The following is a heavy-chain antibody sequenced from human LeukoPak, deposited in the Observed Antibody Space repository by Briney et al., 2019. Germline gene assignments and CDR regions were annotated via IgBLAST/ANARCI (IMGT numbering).Heavy chain of an antibody. CDR2: IYPGDSDT. Sequence: HGASLQISCKGSGSIFTSYWIGWVRQLPGKGLEWMGIIYPGDSDTRYSPPFQGQVTISADKSISTAYLQWSSLKASDTAMYYCARSMGYCSSTSCYVDYWGQGTLVTVSS. CDR3: ARSMGYCSSTSCYVDY. D-gene: IGHD2-2*01. V-gene: IGHV5-51*01. J-gene: IGHJ4*02. CDR1: GSIFTSYW.